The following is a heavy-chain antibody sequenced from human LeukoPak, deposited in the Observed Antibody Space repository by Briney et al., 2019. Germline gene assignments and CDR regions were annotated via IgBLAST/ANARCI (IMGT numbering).Heavy chain of an antibody. V-gene: IGHV3-23*01. CDR3: AKRGIAAAVSFDY. J-gene: IGHJ4*02. CDR2: ISGSGDYT. CDR1: GFTFSTYA. D-gene: IGHD6-13*01. Sequence: GGSLRLSCAASGFTFSTYAMSWVRQAPGKGLEWVSTISGSGDYTFYADSVKGRFTISRDNSKNTVFLRMNSLRADDTAVYYCAKRGIAAAVSFDYWGQGTLVTVSS.